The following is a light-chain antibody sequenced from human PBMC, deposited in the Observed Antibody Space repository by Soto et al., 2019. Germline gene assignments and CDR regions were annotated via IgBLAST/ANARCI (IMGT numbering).Light chain of an antibody. V-gene: IGLV1-51*01. CDR2: DND. CDR1: SSTGK. J-gene: IGLJ2*01. Sequence: QSVLTQPPSVSAAPGQKVTISCSGDSSTGKVSWYQKFPGTAPKLLIYDNDKRPSGIPDRFSGSKSGTSATLDITGLQAADEADYFCGCWATRLTSVVFGEGTKLTVL. CDR3: GCWATRLTSVV.